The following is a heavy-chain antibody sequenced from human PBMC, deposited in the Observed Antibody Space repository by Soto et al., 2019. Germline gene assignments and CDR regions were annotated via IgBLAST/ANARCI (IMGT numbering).Heavy chain of an antibody. Sequence: QVQLVESGGGVVQPGRSLRLSCAASGFTFSSYGMHWVRQAPGKGLEWVAVIWYDGSNKYYADSVKGRFTISRDNSKNTLYLQMNSLRAEDTAMYYCATTPSALNWNPARRAFDIWGQGTMVTVSS. CDR2: IWYDGSNK. CDR1: GFTFSSYG. V-gene: IGHV3-33*01. J-gene: IGHJ3*02. D-gene: IGHD1-20*01. CDR3: ATTPSALNWNPARRAFDI.